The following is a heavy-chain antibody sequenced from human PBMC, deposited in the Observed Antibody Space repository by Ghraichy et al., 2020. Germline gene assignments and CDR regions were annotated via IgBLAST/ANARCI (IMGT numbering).Heavy chain of an antibody. V-gene: IGHV1-18*01. D-gene: IGHD6-19*01. CDR1: GYTFTSYG. Sequence: ASVKVSCKASGYTFTSYGISWVRQAPGQGLEWMGWISGYNANTKYAQKFQGRVTMTTDISTSTAYMELRSLRSDDTAVYYCARDLGIAVAGTCFDYWGQGTLVTVSS. CDR2: ISGYNANT. CDR3: ARDLGIAVAGTCFDY. J-gene: IGHJ4*02.